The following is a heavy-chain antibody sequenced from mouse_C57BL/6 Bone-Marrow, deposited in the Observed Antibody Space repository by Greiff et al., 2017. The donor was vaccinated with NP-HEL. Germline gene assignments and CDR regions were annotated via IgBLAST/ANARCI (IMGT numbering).Heavy chain of an antibody. CDR3: AREDYGSYTY. J-gene: IGHJ2*01. CDR1: GYTFTSYW. Sequence: QFQLQQPGAELVRPGSSVKLSCKASGYTFTSYWMHWVKQRPIQGLEWIGNIDPSDSETHYNQKFKDKATLTVDKSSSTAYMQLSSLTSEDSAVYYCAREDYGSYTYWGKGTTLPVSS. CDR2: IDPSDSET. D-gene: IGHD1-1*01. V-gene: IGHV1-52*01.